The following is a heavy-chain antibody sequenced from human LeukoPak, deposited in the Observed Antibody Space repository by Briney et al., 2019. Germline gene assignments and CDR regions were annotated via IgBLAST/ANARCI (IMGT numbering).Heavy chain of an antibody. D-gene: IGHD3-3*01. CDR1: GGSFSGYY. CDR2: INHSGST. J-gene: IGHJ4*02. Sequence: SETLSLTCAVYGGSFSGYYWSWIRRPPGKGLEWIGEINHSGSTNYNPSLKSRVTISVDTSKNQFTLKLSSVTAADTAVYYCARAPAVYTIFGDYWGQGTLVTVSS. CDR3: ARAPAVYTIFGDY. V-gene: IGHV4-34*01.